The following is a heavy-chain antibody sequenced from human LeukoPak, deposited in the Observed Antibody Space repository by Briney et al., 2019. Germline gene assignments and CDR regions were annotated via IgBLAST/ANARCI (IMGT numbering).Heavy chain of an antibody. CDR1: GFTFRNYA. Sequence: GGSLRLSCAASGFTFRNYAIHWVRQAPGKGLEWVSVISYDGSNKYYADSVKGRFTISRDNSKNTLSLQMNSLRAEDTAVYYCARATLLTYCGGDCYSGRYFDYWGQGTLVTVSS. V-gene: IGHV3-30*04. CDR2: ISYDGSNK. D-gene: IGHD2-21*02. J-gene: IGHJ4*02. CDR3: ARATLLTYCGGDCYSGRYFDY.